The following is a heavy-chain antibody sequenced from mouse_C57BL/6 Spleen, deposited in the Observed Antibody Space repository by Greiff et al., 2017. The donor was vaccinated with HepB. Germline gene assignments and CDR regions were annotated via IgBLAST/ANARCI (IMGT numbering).Heavy chain of an antibody. D-gene: IGHD2-4*01. Sequence: EVKLVESGGGLVKPGGSLKLSCAASGFTFSDYGMHWVRQAPEKGLEWVAYISSGSSTIYYADTVKGRFTISRDNAKNTLFLQMTSLRSEDTAMYYCARQDYDGAAYWGQGTLVTVSA. J-gene: IGHJ3*01. CDR2: ISSGSSTI. V-gene: IGHV5-17*01. CDR3: ARQDYDGAAY. CDR1: GFTFSDYG.